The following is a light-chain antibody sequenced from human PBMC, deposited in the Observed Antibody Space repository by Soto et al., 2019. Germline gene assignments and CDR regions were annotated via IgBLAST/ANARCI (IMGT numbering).Light chain of an antibody. J-gene: IGLJ1*01. CDR1: SSDVGGYNR. CDR2: EVS. Sequence: QSALAQPPSVSGSPGQSVTISCTGTSSDVGGYNRVSWYRQPPGTAPKLMIYEVSSRPSGVPDRFSGSKSGNTASLTISGLQAEDEADYYCRSYTSSSTYVFGTGTKVTVL. V-gene: IGLV2-18*02. CDR3: RSYTSSSTYV.